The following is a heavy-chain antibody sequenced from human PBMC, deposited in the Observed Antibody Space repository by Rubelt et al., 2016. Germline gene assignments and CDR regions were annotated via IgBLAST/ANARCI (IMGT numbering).Heavy chain of an antibody. CDR3: ANDYDSSGYYGGLDY. D-gene: IGHD3-22*01. CDR1: GFTFSSYA. J-gene: IGHJ4*02. V-gene: IGHV3-23*01. Sequence: EVQLLESGGGLVQPGGSLSLSCAASGFTFSSYAMSWVRQAPGKGLEWVSTISASGTSTYYADSVKGRFTISRDNSKNTLYLQMNSLRAEDTAVYYCANDYDSSGYYGGLDYWGQGTLVTVSS. CDR2: ISASGTST.